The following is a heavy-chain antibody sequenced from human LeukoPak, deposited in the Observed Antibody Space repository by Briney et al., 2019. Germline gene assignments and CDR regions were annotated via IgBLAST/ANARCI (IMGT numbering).Heavy chain of an antibody. CDR2: IYYSGST. D-gene: IGHD3-9*01. V-gene: IGHV4-59*08. J-gene: IGHJ5*02. CDR3: ARLGAYYDILTGYSPLSWFDP. Sequence: KTSETLSLACTVSGGSISSYYWNWIRQPPGKGLEWIGYIYYSGSTNYNPSLKSRVTISVDTSKNQFSLKLSSVTAADTAVYYCARLGAYYDILTGYSPLSWFDPWGQGTLVTVSS. CDR1: GGSISSYY.